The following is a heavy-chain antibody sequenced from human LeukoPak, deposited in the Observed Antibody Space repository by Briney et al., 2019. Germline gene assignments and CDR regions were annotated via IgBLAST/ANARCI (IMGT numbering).Heavy chain of an antibody. CDR3: ASSDSSGYYSFDY. V-gene: IGHV1-2*06. Sequence: GASVKVSCTASGYTFTGYYMHWVRQAPGQGLEWMGRINPNSGGTNYAQKFQGRVTMTRDTSISTAYMELSRLRSDDTAVYYCASSDSSGYYSFDYWGQGTLVTVSS. D-gene: IGHD3-22*01. CDR1: GYTFTGYY. J-gene: IGHJ4*02. CDR2: INPNSGGT.